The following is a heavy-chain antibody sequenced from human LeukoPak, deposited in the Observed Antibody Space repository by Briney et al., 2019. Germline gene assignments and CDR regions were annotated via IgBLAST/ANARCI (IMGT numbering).Heavy chain of an antibody. J-gene: IGHJ6*04. V-gene: IGHV4-34*01. D-gene: IGHD6-19*01. CDR3: ARSNSSRRYYYYYGMDV. CDR1: GGSFSGYY. Sequence: SETLSLTCAVYGGSFSGYYWSWIRQPPGKGLEWIGEINHSGSTNYNPSLKSRVTISVDTSKNQFSLKLSSVTAADTAVYYCARSNSSRRYYYYYGMDVWGNGTTVTVSS. CDR2: INHSGST.